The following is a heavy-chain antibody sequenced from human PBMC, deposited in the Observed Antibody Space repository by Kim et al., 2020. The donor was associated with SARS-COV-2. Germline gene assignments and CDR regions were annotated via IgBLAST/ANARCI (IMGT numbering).Heavy chain of an antibody. CDR1: GGSISSSSYY. D-gene: IGHD6-6*01. CDR3: AKQIAARWVDY. Sequence: SETLSLTCTVSGGSISSSSYYWGWIRQPPGKGLEWIGSIYYSGSTYYNPSLKSRVTVSVDTSKNQFSLKLSSVTAADTAVYYCAKQIAARWVDYWGQGTLATVS. V-gene: IGHV4-39*01. CDR2: IYYSGST. J-gene: IGHJ4*02.